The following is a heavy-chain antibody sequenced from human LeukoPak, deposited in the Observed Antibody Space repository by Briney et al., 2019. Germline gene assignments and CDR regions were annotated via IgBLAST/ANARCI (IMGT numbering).Heavy chain of an antibody. CDR1: GFTFSGSA. J-gene: IGHJ4*02. CDR3: ARGPHLRYCSSTSCYPHFDY. Sequence: GGSLRLSCAASGFTFSGSAMHWVRQASGKGLEWVGRIRSKASSYATAYAASVKGRFTISRDDSKNTAYLQMNSLRAEDTAVHYCARGPHLRYCSSTSCYPHFDYWGQGTLVTVSS. CDR2: IRSKASSYAT. V-gene: IGHV3-73*01. D-gene: IGHD2-2*01.